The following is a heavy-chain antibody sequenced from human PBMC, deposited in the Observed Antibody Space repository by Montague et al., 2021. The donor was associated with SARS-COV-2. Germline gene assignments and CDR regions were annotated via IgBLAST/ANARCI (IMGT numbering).Heavy chain of an antibody. CDR3: ARDIAVPGLFDY. CDR1: GGSITSGSYY. CDR2: ISISGST. J-gene: IGHJ4*02. Sequence: TLSLTCTVSGGSITSGSYYWSWIRQPPGKALEWIGRISISGSTNYNPSLKSRVTISVDTSKNQFSLKLSSVTAADTAVYYCARDIAVPGLFDYWGQGTLVTVSS. D-gene: IGHD6-19*01. V-gene: IGHV4-61*02.